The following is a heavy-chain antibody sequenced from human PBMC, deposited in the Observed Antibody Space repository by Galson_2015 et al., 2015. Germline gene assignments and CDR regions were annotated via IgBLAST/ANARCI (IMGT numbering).Heavy chain of an antibody. CDR1: GFTFSSYA. D-gene: IGHD2-2*01. J-gene: IGHJ4*02. CDR3: AKPSYCSTTTCRYFDY. Sequence: SLRLSCAASGFTFSSYAMIWVRQAPGKGLEWVSSIRGGGGNTYYADSVKGLLTISRDNSKSTLFLQMNSLRAEDTAVYYCAKPSYCSTTTCRYFDYWGQGTLVTVSS. V-gene: IGHV3-23*01. CDR2: IRGGGGNT.